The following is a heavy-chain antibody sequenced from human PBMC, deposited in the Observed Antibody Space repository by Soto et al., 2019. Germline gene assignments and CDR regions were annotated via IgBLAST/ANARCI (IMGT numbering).Heavy chain of an antibody. D-gene: IGHD3-10*01. J-gene: IGHJ4*02. CDR3: ARGTYGSGD. CDR1: GASISSYY. Sequence: QVQLQESGPGLVKPSETLSLTCTVSGASISSYYWSWIQQPPGKRLEWIGYIYYSGSTNYNPSLKSRVTISVDTSKNQFSLKLNSVTAADTAVYYCARGTYGSGDWGQGTLVTVSS. CDR2: IYYSGST. V-gene: IGHV4-59*01.